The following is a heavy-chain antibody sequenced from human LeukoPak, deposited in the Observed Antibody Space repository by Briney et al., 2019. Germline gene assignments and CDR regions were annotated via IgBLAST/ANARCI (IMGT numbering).Heavy chain of an antibody. D-gene: IGHD6-19*01. CDR3: ATDGSGAEWGGWFDP. Sequence: ASVKVSCKVSGYTLTELSMHWVRQAPGKGLEGMGGFDPEDGETIYAQKFQGRVTMTEDTSTDTAYMELSSLRSEDTAVYYCATDGSGAEWGGWFDPWGQGTLVTVSS. CDR1: GYTLTELS. J-gene: IGHJ5*02. CDR2: FDPEDGET. V-gene: IGHV1-24*01.